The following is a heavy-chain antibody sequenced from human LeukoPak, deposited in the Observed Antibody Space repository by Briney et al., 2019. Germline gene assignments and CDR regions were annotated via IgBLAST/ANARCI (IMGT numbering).Heavy chain of an antibody. J-gene: IGHJ4*02. CDR3: ARRAVAENYFDY. Sequence: PSQSLSLTCTVSGGSMTSYYWSWIRQPPGNGLEWIGYIYSSGRPTYNPSLKSRVTISVDTSKNQFSLKRTSVTATDTAVYYCARRAVAENYFDYWGQGTLVTDSS. V-gene: IGHV4-59*08. CDR2: IYSSGRP. D-gene: IGHD6-19*01. CDR1: GGSMTSYY.